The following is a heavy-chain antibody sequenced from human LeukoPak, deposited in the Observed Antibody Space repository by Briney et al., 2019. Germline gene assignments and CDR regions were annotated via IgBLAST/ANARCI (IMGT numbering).Heavy chain of an antibody. CDR3: GRDGSGSPDY. J-gene: IGHJ4*02. CDR2: ISSSAYMI. V-gene: IGHV3-11*01. Sequence: PGGSLRLSCEASGFSFSDYYMTWIRQAPGKGLEGISYISSSAYMIYYADSVKGRFTISSDNAKNSLYLQMNSLRAEDTAVYYCGRDGSGSPDYWGQGTLVTVSS. CDR1: GFSFSDYY. D-gene: IGHD1-26*01.